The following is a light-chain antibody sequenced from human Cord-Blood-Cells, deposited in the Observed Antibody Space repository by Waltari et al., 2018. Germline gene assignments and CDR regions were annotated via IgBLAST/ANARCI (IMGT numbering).Light chain of an antibody. CDR3: QQDDNLPYT. CDR2: DAS. J-gene: IGKJ2*01. Sequence: DIQLTQSPSSLSASVGERVTITCLASQDISNYLNWYQQKPGKAPKLLIYDASNLETGVPSRFSGSGSGTDFTFTISSLQPEDIATYYCQQDDNLPYTFGQGTKLEIK. V-gene: IGKV1-33*01. CDR1: QDISNY.